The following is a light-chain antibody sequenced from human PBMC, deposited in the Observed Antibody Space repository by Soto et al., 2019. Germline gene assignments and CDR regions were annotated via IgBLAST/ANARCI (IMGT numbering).Light chain of an antibody. CDR1: QSVSSSY. CDR3: QQYGSSPMYT. J-gene: IGKJ2*01. V-gene: IGKV3-20*01. Sequence: IVLTQSPGTLSLSPGERATLSCRASQSVSSSYLAWYQQKPGQAPRLLIYGASSRATGIPDRFSGSGSGTAFILTISRLEPEDFAVYYCQQYGSSPMYTFGQGTKLEIK. CDR2: GAS.